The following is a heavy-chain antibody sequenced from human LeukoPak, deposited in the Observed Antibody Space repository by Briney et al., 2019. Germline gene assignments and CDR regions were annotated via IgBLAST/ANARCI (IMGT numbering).Heavy chain of an antibody. CDR2: ISGSGST. D-gene: IGHD7-27*01. V-gene: IGHV3-23*01. CDR3: AKDHPDWGSSFEY. CDR1: GFTFSSYA. J-gene: IGHJ4*02. Sequence: GGSLRLSCAASGFTFSSYAMNWVRQAPGKGLEGVSAISGSGSTHYADSVKGRFTISRDNSKNTLYLHMNSLRAADTALYYCAKDHPDWGSSFEYWGQGTLVTVSS.